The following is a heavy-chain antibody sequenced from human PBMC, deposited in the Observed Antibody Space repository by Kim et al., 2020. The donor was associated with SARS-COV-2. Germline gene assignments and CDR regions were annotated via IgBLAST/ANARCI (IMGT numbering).Heavy chain of an antibody. D-gene: IGHD1-26*01. Sequence: GGSLRLSCAASGFTFSSYWMHWVRQAPGKGLVWVSRINSDGSSTSYADSVKGRFTISRDNAKNTLYLQMNSLRAEDTAVYYCARIQSGSYWSLYYYYYMDVWGKGTTVTVSS. CDR2: INSDGSST. V-gene: IGHV3-74*01. J-gene: IGHJ6*03. CDR3: ARIQSGSYWSLYYYYYMDV. CDR1: GFTFSSYW.